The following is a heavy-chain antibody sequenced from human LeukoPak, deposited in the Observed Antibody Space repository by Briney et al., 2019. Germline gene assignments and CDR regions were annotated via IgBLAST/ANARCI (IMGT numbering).Heavy chain of an antibody. CDR1: GVSISSSNSY. CDR2: IYYSGST. D-gene: IGHD3-22*01. J-gene: IGHJ3*02. CDR3: ARHLEADSSNDAFDI. V-gene: IGHV4-39*01. Sequence: SETLSLTCTVSGVSISSSNSYWGWIRQPPGRGLEWIGSIYYSGSTYYNPSLKSRVTISVDTSKNQFSLKLSSVTAADTAVYYCARHLEADSSNDAFDIWGQGTMVTVSS.